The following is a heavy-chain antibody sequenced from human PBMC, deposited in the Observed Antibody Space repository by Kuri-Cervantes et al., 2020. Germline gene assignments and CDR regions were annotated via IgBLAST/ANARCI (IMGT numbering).Heavy chain of an antibody. CDR2: ISSSSSCI. Sequence: GGSLRLSCAASGFTFSSYSMNWVRQAPGKGLEWVSSISSSSSCIHYADSVKGRFTISRDNAKNSLYLQMNSLRAEDTAVYYCARGYSGWSFDIWGQGTMVTVSS. D-gene: IGHD6-19*01. CDR1: GFTFSSYS. J-gene: IGHJ3*02. V-gene: IGHV3-21*01. CDR3: ARGYSGWSFDI.